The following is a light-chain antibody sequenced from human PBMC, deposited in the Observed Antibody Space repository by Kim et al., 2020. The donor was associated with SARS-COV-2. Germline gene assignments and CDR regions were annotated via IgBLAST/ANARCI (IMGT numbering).Light chain of an antibody. J-gene: IGLJ3*02. CDR1: SSNIEKNY. CDR2: GNN. V-gene: IGLV1-47*01. Sequence: GQRGTISFSGSSSNIEKNYVYWYQQVPGTAPKVLIYGNNQRPSGVPDRFSGSKSGTSASLAISGLRSEDEADYYCAAWDDRLSGRVFGGGTQLTVL. CDR3: AAWDDRLSGRV.